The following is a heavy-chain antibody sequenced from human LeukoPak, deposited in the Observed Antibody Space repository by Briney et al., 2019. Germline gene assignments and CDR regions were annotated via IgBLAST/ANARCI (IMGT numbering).Heavy chain of an antibody. D-gene: IGHD3-10*01. V-gene: IGHV4-59*01. CDR1: GGSISSYY. CDR2: IYYSGNT. Sequence: PSETLSLTCTVSGGSISSYYWSWVRQPPGKGLEWIGYIYYSGNTNYNPSLKSRVTISVDTSKNQCSLKLSSVTAADTAVYYCARVLFGYFDSWGQGTLVTVSS. J-gene: IGHJ4*02. CDR3: ARVLFGYFDS.